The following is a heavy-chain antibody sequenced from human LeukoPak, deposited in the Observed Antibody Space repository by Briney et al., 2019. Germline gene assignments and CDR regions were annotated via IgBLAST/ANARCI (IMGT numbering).Heavy chain of an antibody. CDR2: INHNGNVN. CDR1: GFTFSSYW. D-gene: IGHD7-27*01. J-gene: IGHJ4*02. Sequence: PGGSLRLSCAASGFTFSSYWMNWARQAPGKGLEWVASINHNGNVNYYVDSVKGRFTISRDNAKNSLYLQMSNLRAEDTAVYYCARGPRNWGFDYWGQGTLVTVSS. CDR3: ARGPRNWGFDY. V-gene: IGHV3-7*03.